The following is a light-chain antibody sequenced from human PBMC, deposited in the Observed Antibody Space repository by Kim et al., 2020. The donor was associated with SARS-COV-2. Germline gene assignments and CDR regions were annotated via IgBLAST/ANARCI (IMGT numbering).Light chain of an antibody. CDR3: KQTSDWPPLT. CDR2: DAS. CDR1: QSVSGD. Sequence: YPGDRATSASRASQSVSGDLAWYKQRSGQAPRLLIYDASKRATGVPGRCSGSGSETDFTLTINRLEPEDFAVYYCKQTSDWPPLTFGGGTKVDIK. V-gene: IGKV3-11*01. J-gene: IGKJ4*01.